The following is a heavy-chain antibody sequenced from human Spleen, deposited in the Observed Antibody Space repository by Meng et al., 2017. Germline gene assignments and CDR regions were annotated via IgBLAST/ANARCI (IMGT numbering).Heavy chain of an antibody. CDR1: GFTFSSCA. V-gene: IGHV1-2*06. CDR2: INPKSGDT. J-gene: IGHJ4*02. CDR3: VRDEDISAAGKLFGDY. D-gene: IGHD6-13*01. Sequence: GESLKISCAASGFTFSSCAMNWVRQAPGKGLEWMGRINPKSGDTHYAQKFQARVTMTGDTSISTAYMELSELRSDDTAMYYCVRDEDISAAGKLFGDYWGQGTLVTVSS.